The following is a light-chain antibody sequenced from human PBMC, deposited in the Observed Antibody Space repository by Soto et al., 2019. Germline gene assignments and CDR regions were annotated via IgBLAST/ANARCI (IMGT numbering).Light chain of an antibody. CDR3: SSYTSSSTLLYV. CDR1: SINVGGYNY. J-gene: IGLJ1*01. CDR2: DVS. Sequence: QSALTQPASVSGSPGQSITISCTGTSINVGGYNYVSWYQQHPGKAPILMIYDVSNRPSGVSNRFSGSKSGNTASLTISGLQAEDEADYYCSSYTSSSTLLYVFGTGTKLTVL. V-gene: IGLV2-14*01.